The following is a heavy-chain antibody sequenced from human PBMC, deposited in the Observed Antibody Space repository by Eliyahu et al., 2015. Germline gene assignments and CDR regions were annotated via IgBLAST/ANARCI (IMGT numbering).Heavy chain of an antibody. CDR1: GXXXSTFS. V-gene: IGHV3-21*06. J-gene: IGHJ5*01. CDR3: AREYCSGGSCYAGDGFDS. Sequence: EVQLVESGGGLVKPGGSLRLSCAASGXXXSTFSLNWVRQAPGKGREWLSSISSSGYYIYYANSVKGRFTISRDNAKNSLYLQMNSLRAEDTAIYYCAREYCSGGSCYAGDGFDSWGQGTLVTVSS. D-gene: IGHD2-15*01. CDR2: ISSSGYYI.